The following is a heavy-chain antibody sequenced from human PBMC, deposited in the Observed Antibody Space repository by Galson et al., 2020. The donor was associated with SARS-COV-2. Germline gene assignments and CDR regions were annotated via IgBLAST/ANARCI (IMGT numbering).Heavy chain of an antibody. CDR1: GGPITSPTSY. J-gene: IGHJ3*02. CDR3: ARGNYYDTAGAIDAFDI. V-gene: IGHV4-39*07. Sequence: ASETLSLTCTISGGPITSPTSYWGWIRQPPGKGLEWIGNIYHSGSTYYIPSLKSLVSISVDTSKNQFSLKLRSVTAADTAVYYCARGNYYDTAGAIDAFDIWGQGTVVTVSS. D-gene: IGHD3-22*01. CDR2: IYHSGST.